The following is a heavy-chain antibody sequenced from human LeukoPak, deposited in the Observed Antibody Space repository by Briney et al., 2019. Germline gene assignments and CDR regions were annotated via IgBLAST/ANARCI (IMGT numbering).Heavy chain of an antibody. J-gene: IGHJ4*02. V-gene: IGHV3-23*01. D-gene: IGHD3-3*01. CDR3: AKWGSDFWSGFPLYYFDY. CDR1: GFTFSSYA. CDR2: ISGSGDDT. Sequence: PGGSLRLSCAASGFTFSSYAMSWVRQAPGKGLEWVSPISGSGDDTYYADSVKGRFTISRDNSKNTLYLQMNSLRAEDTAVHYCAKWGSDFWSGFPLYYFDYWGQGTMVTVSS.